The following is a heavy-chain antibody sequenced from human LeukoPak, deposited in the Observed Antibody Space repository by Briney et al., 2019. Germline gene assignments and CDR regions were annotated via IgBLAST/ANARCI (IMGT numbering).Heavy chain of an antibody. CDR1: GGSFSGYY. CDR2: INHSGST. J-gene: IGHJ4*02. V-gene: IGHV4-34*01. Sequence: SETLSLTCAVYGGSFSGYYWSWIRQPPGKGLEWIGEINHSGSTNYNPSLKSRVTISVDTSKNQFSLKLSSVTAADTAVYYCARRTGYYLRYFDYWGQGTLVTVSS. D-gene: IGHD3/OR15-3a*01. CDR3: ARRTGYYLRYFDY.